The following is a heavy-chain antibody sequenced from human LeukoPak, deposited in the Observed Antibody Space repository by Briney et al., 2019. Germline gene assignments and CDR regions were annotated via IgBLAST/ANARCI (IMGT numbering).Heavy chain of an antibody. CDR3: ARDLTGSSWSYYYYYYGMDV. V-gene: IGHV3-7*01. J-gene: IGHJ6*02. CDR2: IKQDGSEK. Sequence: GGSLRLSCAASGFTFSSYWMSWVRQAPGKGLEWVANIKQDGSEKYYVDSVKGRFTISRDNAKNSLHLQMNSLRAEDTAVYYCARDLTGSSWSYYYYYYGMDVWGQGATVTVSS. D-gene: IGHD6-13*01. CDR1: GFTFSSYW.